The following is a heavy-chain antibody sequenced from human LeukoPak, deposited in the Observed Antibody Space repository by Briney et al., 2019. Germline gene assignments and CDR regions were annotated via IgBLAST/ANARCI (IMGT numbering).Heavy chain of an antibody. V-gene: IGHV4-31*03. CDR3: ARDLKPNRYNWNLVGLFDP. CDR1: GGSISSGGYY. Sequence: PSGTLSLTSTVSGGSISSGGYYWSWIRQHPGKGLEWVGYIYYSGSTYYNPSLKSRVTISVDTSKNQFSLKLSSVTAADTAVYYCARDLKPNRYNWNLVGLFDPWGQGTLVTVSS. D-gene: IGHD1-20*01. CDR2: IYYSGST. J-gene: IGHJ5*02.